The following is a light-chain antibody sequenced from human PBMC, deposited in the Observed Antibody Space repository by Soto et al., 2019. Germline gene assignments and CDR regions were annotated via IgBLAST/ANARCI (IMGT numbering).Light chain of an antibody. J-gene: IGLJ3*02. CDR2: DDR. V-gene: IGLV3-21*02. CDR3: QVWDRNNNHVL. CDR1: ALGSKS. Sequence: SYELTQPPSGSVAPGQTAMITWGGNALGSKSVHWYQQRPGQAPVLVVYDDRDRPSGIPERFSGSNSGSTATLTISRVEAGDEADYYCQVWDRNNNHVLFGGGTKLTVL.